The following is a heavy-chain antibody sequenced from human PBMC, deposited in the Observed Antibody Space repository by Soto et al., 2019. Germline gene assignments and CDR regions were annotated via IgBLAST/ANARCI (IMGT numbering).Heavy chain of an antibody. Sequence: QVQLVQSGAEMKKPGSSVRVSCKASGGALSSSGISWVRLAPGQGLEWVAGVIPLFGTTKNAPKFQGRVTLAADESTRSAYMELSSPTTEDTAVYFCARSLPQGSHFAGLFAWGTLDVGGEGPLVTFSS. CDR2: VIPLFGTT. D-gene: IGHD3-16*01. CDR3: ARSLPQGSHFAGLFAWGTLDV. J-gene: IGHJ3*01. V-gene: IGHV1-69*01. CDR1: GGALSSSG.